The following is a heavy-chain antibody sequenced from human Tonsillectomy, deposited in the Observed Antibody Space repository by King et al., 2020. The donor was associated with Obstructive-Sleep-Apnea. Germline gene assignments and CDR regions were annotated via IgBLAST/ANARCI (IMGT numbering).Heavy chain of an antibody. CDR3: ARVGETIYYYYGMDV. CDR1: GASVKDFY. V-gene: IGHV4-4*07. J-gene: IGHJ6*04. Sequence: VQLQESGPGLVEPSETLSLTCTVSGASVKDFYWSWIRQPAGEGLEWIGRIYTSGSTDYNPSLTSPVTMSVDTSKNQFSLKLTSVTAADTAVYYCARVGETIYYYYGMDVWGKGTTVTVSS. CDR2: IYTSGST. D-gene: IGHD1-7*01.